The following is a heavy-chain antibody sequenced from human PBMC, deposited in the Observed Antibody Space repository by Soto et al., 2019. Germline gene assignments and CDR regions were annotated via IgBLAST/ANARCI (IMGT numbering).Heavy chain of an antibody. CDR1: GFTFSSYS. CDR3: ARDESYSSGCFDY. J-gene: IGHJ4*02. Sequence: EVQLVESGGGLVQPGGSLRLSCAASGFTFSSYSMNWVRQAPGKGLEWVSYISSSSSTIYYADSVKGRFTISRDNAKNSLYLQMNSLRAEDTAVYYCARDESYSSGCFDYWGQGTLVTVSS. CDR2: ISSSSSTI. V-gene: IGHV3-48*01. D-gene: IGHD6-19*01.